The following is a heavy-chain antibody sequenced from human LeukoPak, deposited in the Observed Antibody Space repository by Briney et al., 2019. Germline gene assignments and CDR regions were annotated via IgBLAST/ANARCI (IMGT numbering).Heavy chain of an antibody. CDR3: ARGPPNWGYDY. V-gene: IGHV1-8*01. CDR1: GYTFTSYD. D-gene: IGHD7-27*01. J-gene: IGHJ4*02. Sequence: ASVKVSCKASGYTFTSYDFNWVRQATGQRAEWMGWMSPNSGDTGYAQKFQDRVTMTRNTSISTAYMELSSLRSDDTAVYYCARGPPNWGYDYWGPGTLVTVSS. CDR2: MSPNSGDT.